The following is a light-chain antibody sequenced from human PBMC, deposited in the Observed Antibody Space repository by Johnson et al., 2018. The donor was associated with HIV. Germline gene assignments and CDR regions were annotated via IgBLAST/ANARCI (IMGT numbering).Light chain of an antibody. V-gene: IGLV1-51*01. J-gene: IGLJ1*01. Sequence: QSVLTQPPSVSAAPGQKVTISCSGSSCDIGNNYVSCHQQFPGTAPKLLIYDNNKRSSGIPDRISGSKSGTSATLGITGLHPGDEADYDGGTWDTRLSAGHVFGTGTKVTVL. CDR3: GTWDTRLSAGHV. CDR1: SCDIGNNY. CDR2: DNN.